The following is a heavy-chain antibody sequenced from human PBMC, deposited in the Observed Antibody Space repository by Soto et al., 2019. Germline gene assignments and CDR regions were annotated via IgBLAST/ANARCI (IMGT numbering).Heavy chain of an antibody. D-gene: IGHD6-6*01. CDR3: AKDGSYSSSSDEGPATFDY. CDR2: ISGSGGST. V-gene: IGHV3-23*01. J-gene: IGHJ4*02. Sequence: GGSLRLSCAASGFTFSSYAMSWVRQAPGKGLEWVSAISGSGGSTYYADSVKGRFTISRDNSKNTLYLQMNSLRAEDTAVYYCAKDGSYSSSSDEGPATFDYWGQGTLVTVSS. CDR1: GFTFSSYA.